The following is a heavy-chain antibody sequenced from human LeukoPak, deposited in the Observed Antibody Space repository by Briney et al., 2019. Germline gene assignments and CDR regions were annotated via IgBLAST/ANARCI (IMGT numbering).Heavy chain of an antibody. J-gene: IGHJ4*02. D-gene: IGHD1-26*01. V-gene: IGHV3-74*01. CDR2: INQDGRYI. CDR3: AREATVGGALED. CDR1: GFTFDRYW. Sequence: PGGSLRPSCAASGFTFDRYWMHWVRRTPGKRLVWVSRINQDGRYISYADSVQGRFTISRDTAKSTLFLQMNSLRVEDTAIYFCAREATVGGALEDWGQGALVTVSS.